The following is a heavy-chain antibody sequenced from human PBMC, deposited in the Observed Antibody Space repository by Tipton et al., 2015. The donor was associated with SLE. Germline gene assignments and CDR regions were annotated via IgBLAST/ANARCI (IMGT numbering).Heavy chain of an antibody. CDR3: ARRRYSSSSRPYWYFDL. CDR2: IYYSGST. V-gene: IGHV4-59*08. Sequence: TLSLTCTVSGGSISSYYWGWIRQPPGKGREWIGYIYYSGSTDYNPSLKSRVTISVDTSKNQFSLKLSSVTAADTAVYYCARRRYSSSSRPYWYFDLWGRGTLVTVSS. J-gene: IGHJ2*01. D-gene: IGHD6-6*01. CDR1: GGSISSYY.